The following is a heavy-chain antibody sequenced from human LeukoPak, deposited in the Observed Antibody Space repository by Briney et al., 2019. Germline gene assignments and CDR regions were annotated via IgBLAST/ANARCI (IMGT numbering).Heavy chain of an antibody. Sequence: SVKVSCKASGGTFSSYAISWVRQTPGQGLEWMGRIIPIFGTANHAQKFQCRVTITTDETTSTAYMELSSLRSEDTAVYYCARERGLREYYFGYWGQGTLVTVSS. CDR2: IIPIFGTA. CDR1: GGTFSSYA. CDR3: ARERGLREYYFGY. D-gene: IGHD3-16*01. V-gene: IGHV1-69*05. J-gene: IGHJ4*02.